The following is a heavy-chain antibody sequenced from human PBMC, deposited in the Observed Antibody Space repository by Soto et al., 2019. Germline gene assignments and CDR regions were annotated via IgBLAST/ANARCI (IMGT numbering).Heavy chain of an antibody. CDR3: ARAKVGLDTIRYFDY. D-gene: IGHD3-3*01. CDR2: IYNGGST. Sequence: SETLSLTCTVSGDSVSSVGFHWAWLRRPPGKGLEWIGYIYNGGSTYYRPSLESRMHMPLDATRNHYSLRLTSVTAADTAVYFCARAKVGLDTIRYFDYWGQGKLVTVSS. CDR1: GDSVSSVGFH. V-gene: IGHV4-30-4*01. J-gene: IGHJ4*02.